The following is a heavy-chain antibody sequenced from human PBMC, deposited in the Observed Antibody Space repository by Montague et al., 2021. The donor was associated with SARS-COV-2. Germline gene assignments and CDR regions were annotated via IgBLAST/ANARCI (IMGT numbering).Heavy chain of an antibody. V-gene: IGHV4-34*01. CDR2: INHSGRT. J-gene: IGHJ6*02. CDR3: ARDTRIAMLVVVTRYGLDV. Sequence: SETLSLTCAVYGVSFSGYYWSWIRQAPGKGLEWIGEINHSGRTNYNPSLKSRVTISVDTSTNQFSLNLNSVTAADTAVYYCARDTRIAMLVVVTRYGLDVWGQGTTVTVSS. CDR1: GVSFSGYY. D-gene: IGHD3-22*01.